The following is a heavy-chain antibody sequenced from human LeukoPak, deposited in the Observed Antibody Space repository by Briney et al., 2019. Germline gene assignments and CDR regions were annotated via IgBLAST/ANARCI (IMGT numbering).Heavy chain of an antibody. Sequence: GGSLRFSCAASGFTISSYAMHWVRQAPGKGLEWVAVISYDGSNKYYADSVKGRFTISRDNSKNTLYLQMNSLRAEDTAVYYCARDMFARRFGVVPAYYGMDVWGQGTTVTVSS. CDR3: ARDMFARRFGVVPAYYGMDV. V-gene: IGHV3-30-3*01. CDR2: ISYDGSNK. CDR1: GFTISSYA. J-gene: IGHJ6*02. D-gene: IGHD3-3*01.